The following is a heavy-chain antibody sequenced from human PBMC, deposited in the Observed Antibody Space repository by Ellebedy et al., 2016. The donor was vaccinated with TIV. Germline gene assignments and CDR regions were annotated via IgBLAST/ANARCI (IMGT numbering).Heavy chain of an antibody. Sequence: GGSLRLSXAASGFIFSDYWMHWVRQAPGKGLEWVANIKEDGGEKYYVDSVKGRFTISRDNAKNSLYLQMNSLRAEDTAVYYCAKVVKGSLDPWGQGTLVTVSS. V-gene: IGHV3-7*03. CDR2: IKEDGGEK. J-gene: IGHJ5*02. D-gene: IGHD2-15*01. CDR1: GFIFSDYW. CDR3: AKVVKGSLDP.